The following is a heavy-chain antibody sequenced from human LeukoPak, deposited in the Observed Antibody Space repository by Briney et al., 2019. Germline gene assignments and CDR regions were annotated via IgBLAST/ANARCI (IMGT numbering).Heavy chain of an antibody. CDR2: INHSGST. CDR1: GGSFSGYY. CDR3: ARDVAGSSGY. Sequence: KPSETLSLTCAVYGGSFSGYYWSWIRQPPGKGLEWIGEINHSGSTNYNPSLKSRVTISVDTSKNQFSLKLSSVTAADTAVYYCARDVAGSSGYWGQGTLVTVSS. V-gene: IGHV4-34*01. D-gene: IGHD3-22*01. J-gene: IGHJ4*02.